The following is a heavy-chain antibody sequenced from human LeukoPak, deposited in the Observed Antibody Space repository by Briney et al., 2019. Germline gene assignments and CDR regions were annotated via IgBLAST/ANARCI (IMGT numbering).Heavy chain of an antibody. Sequence: HTGGSLRLSCAASGFTFSSYAMHWVRQAPGKGLEWVAVISYDGSNKYYADSVKGRFTISRDNSKNTLYLQMNSLRAEDTAVYYCARDMSYGHEGFDYWGQGTLVTVSS. V-gene: IGHV3-30-3*01. CDR1: GFTFSSYA. D-gene: IGHD5-18*01. CDR3: ARDMSYGHEGFDY. J-gene: IGHJ4*02. CDR2: ISYDGSNK.